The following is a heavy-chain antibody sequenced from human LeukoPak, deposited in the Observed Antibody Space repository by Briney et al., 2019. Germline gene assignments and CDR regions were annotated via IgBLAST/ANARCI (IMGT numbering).Heavy chain of an antibody. CDR3: ATHPTGDFCSGYYIRISGWFDP. V-gene: IGHV5-51*01. D-gene: IGHD3-3*01. Sequence: GESLKISCKGSGYSFTSYWIGWVRQMPGKGLEWMGIIYPGDSDTRYSTSFRGQVTISPDKSISTAYLQWSSRKASDTAMYYCATHPTGDFCSGYYIRISGWFDPWGQGTLVTVSS. J-gene: IGHJ5*02. CDR2: IYPGDSDT. CDR1: GYSFTSYW.